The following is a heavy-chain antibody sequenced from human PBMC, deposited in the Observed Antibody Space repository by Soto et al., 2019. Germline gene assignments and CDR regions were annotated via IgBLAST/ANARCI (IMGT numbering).Heavy chain of an antibody. D-gene: IGHD5-18*01. V-gene: IGHV3-30*18. J-gene: IGHJ4*02. Sequence: QVQLVESGGGVVQPGRSLRLSCAASGFTFSTYGMHWVRQAPGKGLKWVAVISYDGNNKYYADSVKGRFTISRDNSKNTLYLQMNRVRAEDPAVYYCAKDLDSEYSYSPPSGYWGQGTLVTVSS. CDR3: AKDLDSEYSYSPPSGY. CDR1: GFTFSTYG. CDR2: ISYDGNNK.